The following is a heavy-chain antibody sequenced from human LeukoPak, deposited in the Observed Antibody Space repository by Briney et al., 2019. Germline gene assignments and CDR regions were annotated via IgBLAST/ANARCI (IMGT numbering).Heavy chain of an antibody. CDR2: ISSSGSTI. CDR3: ARGGLWFDP. J-gene: IGHJ5*02. D-gene: IGHD3-10*01. V-gene: IGHV3-11*04. CDR1: GGSISSSSYY. Sequence: LSLTCTVSGGSISSSSYYWGWIRQPPGKGLEWVSYISSSGSTIYYADSVKGRFTISRDNAKNSLYLQMNSLRAEDTAVYYCARGGLWFDPWGQGTLVTVSS.